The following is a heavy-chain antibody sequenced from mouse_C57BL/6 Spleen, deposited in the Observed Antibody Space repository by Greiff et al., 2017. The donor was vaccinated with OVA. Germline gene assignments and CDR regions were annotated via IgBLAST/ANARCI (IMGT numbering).Heavy chain of an antibody. CDR2: IWPGGGT. D-gene: IGHD1-1*01. CDR1: GFSLTSYA. V-gene: IGHV2-9-1*01. CDR3: ARKSIATVVAMDY. J-gene: IGHJ4*01. Sequence: VQLVESGPGLVAPSQSLSISCNVSGFSLTSYAISWVRQPPGKGLEWLGVIWPGGGTNYNSALKSRLSISKDDSKSQVFLKMNSLQTDDAARYYCARKSIATVVAMDYWGQGTSVTVSS.